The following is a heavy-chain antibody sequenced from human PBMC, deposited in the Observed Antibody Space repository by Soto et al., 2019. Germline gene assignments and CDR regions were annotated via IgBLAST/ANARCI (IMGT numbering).Heavy chain of an antibody. J-gene: IGHJ6*02. V-gene: IGHV4-39*01. CDR3: ALLGATSTWYPYYGMDI. Sequence: QLQLQESGPGLVKPSETLSLTCTVSGGSISSSNYYWGWIRQPPGKGLEWIGSIFYSGSTYYNPSLKSRVTISVDTSKNQLSLRLNSVTAADMAVYYCALLGATSTWYPYYGMDIWGQGTTVTVSS. CDR1: GGSISSSNYY. CDR2: IFYSGST. D-gene: IGHD1-26*01.